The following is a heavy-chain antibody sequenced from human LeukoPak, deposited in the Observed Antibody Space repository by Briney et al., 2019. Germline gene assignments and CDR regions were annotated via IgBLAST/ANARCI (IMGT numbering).Heavy chain of an antibody. CDR1: GFTFSSYA. V-gene: IGHV3-30-3*01. D-gene: IGHD4-17*01. CDR3: ARGPYGDFFFDY. J-gene: IGHJ4*02. CDR2: ISYDGSNK. Sequence: GGSLRLSCAAPGFTFSSYAMHWVRQAPGKGLEWVAVISYDGSNKYYADSVKGRFTISRDNSKNTLYLQMNSLRAEDTAVYYCARGPYGDFFFDYWGQGTLVTVSS.